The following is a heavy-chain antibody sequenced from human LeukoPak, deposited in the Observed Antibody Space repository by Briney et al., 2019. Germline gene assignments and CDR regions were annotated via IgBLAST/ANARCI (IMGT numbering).Heavy chain of an antibody. CDR1: GFTFSGYW. D-gene: IGHD6-13*01. J-gene: IGHJ5*02. V-gene: IGHV3-7*03. Sequence: GGSLRLSCAASGFTFSGYWMSWVRQAPGKGLEWVANIKQDGSEKYYVDSVKGRFTISRDNAKNSLYLQMNSLRAEDTAVYYCATGGLYSSSWYERWFDPWGQGTLVTVSS. CDR2: IKQDGSEK. CDR3: ATGGLYSSSWYERWFDP.